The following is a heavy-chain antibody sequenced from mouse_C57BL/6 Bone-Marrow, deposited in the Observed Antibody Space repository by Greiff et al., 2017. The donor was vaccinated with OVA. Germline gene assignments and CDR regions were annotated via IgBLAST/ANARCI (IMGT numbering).Heavy chain of an antibody. CDR3: ARKRLTSGYDYFDD. J-gene: IGHJ2*01. Sequence: QVQLQQPGTELVKPGASVKLSCKASGYTFTSYWMHWVKQRPGQGLEWIGNINPSNGGTNYNEKFKSKATLTVDKSSSTAYMQLSSLTSEDSAVYYCARKRLTSGYDYFDDWGQGTTLTVSS. V-gene: IGHV1-53*01. CDR1: GYTFTSYW. CDR2: INPSNGGT. D-gene: IGHD3-2*02.